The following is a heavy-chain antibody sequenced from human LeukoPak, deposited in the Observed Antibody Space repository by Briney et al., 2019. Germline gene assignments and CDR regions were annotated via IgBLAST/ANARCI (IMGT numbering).Heavy chain of an antibody. V-gene: IGHV4-59*01. CDR1: GGSISSYY. CDR3: ARGGWNKFDY. Sequence: SETLSRTCSVSGGSISSYYWNWIRQTPGKGLEWIGYIYYSGRTNYNPSLKSRVTISVDTSKNQFSLKLSSVTAADTAVYYCARGGWNKFDYWGQGTLVTVSS. J-gene: IGHJ4*02. CDR2: IYYSGRT. D-gene: IGHD3-22*01.